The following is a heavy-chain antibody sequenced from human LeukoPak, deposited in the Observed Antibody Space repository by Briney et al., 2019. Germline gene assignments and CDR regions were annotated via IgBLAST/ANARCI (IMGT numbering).Heavy chain of an antibody. CDR3: ARDHEWLVDAFDI. D-gene: IGHD6-19*01. V-gene: IGHV1-2*02. J-gene: IGHJ3*02. CDR2: INPNSGGT. Sequence: ASVKVSCKASGYTFTGYYMHWVRQTPGQGLEWMGWINPNSGGTNYAQKFQGRVTMTRDTSISTAYMELSRLRSDDTAVYYCARDHEWLVDAFDIWGQGTMVTVSS. CDR1: GYTFTGYY.